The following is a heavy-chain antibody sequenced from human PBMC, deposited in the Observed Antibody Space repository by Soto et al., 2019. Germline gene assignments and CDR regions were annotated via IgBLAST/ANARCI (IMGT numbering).Heavy chain of an antibody. V-gene: IGHV1-18*01. CDR2: ISAYNDNT. J-gene: IGHJ5*02. CDR3: ARTVLRFLEWSSP. CDR1: GYTFTSYG. Sequence: GASVKVSCKASGYTFTSYGISWVRQAPGQGLEWMGWISAYNDNTNYAQKLQGRVTMTTDTSTSTAYMELRSLRSDDAAVYYCARTVLRFLEWSSPWGQGTLVTVSS. D-gene: IGHD3-3*01.